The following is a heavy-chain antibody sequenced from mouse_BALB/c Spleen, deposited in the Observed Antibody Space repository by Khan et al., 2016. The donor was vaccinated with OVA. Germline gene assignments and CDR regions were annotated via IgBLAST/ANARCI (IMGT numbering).Heavy chain of an antibody. CDR3: TRPCRYGERAWFAY. D-gene: IGHD2-14*01. Sequence: EVQLVESGGGLVQPGGSLKLSCAASGFDFSRYWMSWVRQAPGKGLEWIGEINPDSSTINYTPSLKDKFIISRDNAKNKLYLQMSKVRSEDTALYYCTRPCRYGERAWFAYWGQGTLVTVSA. V-gene: IGHV4-1*02. CDR2: INPDSSTI. CDR1: GFDFSRYW. J-gene: IGHJ3*01.